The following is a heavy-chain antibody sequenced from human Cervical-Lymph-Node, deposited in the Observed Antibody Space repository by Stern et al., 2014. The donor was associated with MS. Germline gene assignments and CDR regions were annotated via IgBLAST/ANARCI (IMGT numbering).Heavy chain of an antibody. CDR1: GATFSTNG. Sequence: VQLVQAGAEVKKPWSSVKVSCKVSGATFSTNGISWVRQGPGQGLEWMGAIVPIFEKSNYAQKFRGRVSITADESTNTAYMELTSLTSEDTGVYYCAREHHGGNFAAWGQGTLVTVSS. CDR2: IVPIFEKS. CDR3: AREHHGGNFAA. D-gene: IGHD4-23*01. J-gene: IGHJ5*02. V-gene: IGHV1-69*12.